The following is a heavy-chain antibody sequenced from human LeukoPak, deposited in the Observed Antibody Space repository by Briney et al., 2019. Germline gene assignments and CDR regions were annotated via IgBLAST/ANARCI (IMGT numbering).Heavy chain of an antibody. CDR2: IYYSGST. D-gene: IGHD2-2*01. V-gene: IGHV4-59*01. CDR1: GGSISSYY. J-gene: IGHJ6*03. CDR3: ARDGRGATRPNYYYYYYMDV. Sequence: PSETLSLTCTVSGGSISSYYWSWVRQPPGKGLEWIGYIYYSGSTNYNPSLKSRVTISVDTSKNQFSLKLSSVTAADTAVYYCARDGRGATRPNYYYYYYMDVWGKGTTVTISS.